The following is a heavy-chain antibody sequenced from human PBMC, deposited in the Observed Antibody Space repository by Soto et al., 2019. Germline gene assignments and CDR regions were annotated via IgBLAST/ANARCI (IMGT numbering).Heavy chain of an antibody. CDR1: GFSLSTSGMG. V-gene: IGHV2-5*02. CDR2: IYWDDDE. CDR3: LHVKMDV. J-gene: IGHJ6*04. Sequence: QITLKESGPTLVKHTQTLTLTCTFSGFSLSTSGMGVGWIRQPPGKALEWLALIYWDDDERYSPSLKSRLTITKDTSKIQVVLTMTNMGPVDSATYYCLHVKMDVWGEGTTVTVSS.